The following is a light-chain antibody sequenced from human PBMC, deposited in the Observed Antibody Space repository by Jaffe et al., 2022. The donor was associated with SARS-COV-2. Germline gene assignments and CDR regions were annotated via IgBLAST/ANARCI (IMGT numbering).Light chain of an antibody. V-gene: IGKV3-20*01. CDR1: QSVSSSY. CDR3: QQYGSSPMYI. Sequence: EIVLTQSPGTLSLSPGERATLSCRASQSVSSSYLAWYQQKPGQAPRLLLYGASSRGTGIPDRFSGSGSGTDFTLTISRLEPEDFAVYYCQQYGSSPMYIFGQGTKLEIK. J-gene: IGKJ2*01. CDR2: GAS.